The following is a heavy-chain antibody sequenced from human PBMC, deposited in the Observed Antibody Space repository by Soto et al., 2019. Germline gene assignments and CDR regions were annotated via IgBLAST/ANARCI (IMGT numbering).Heavy chain of an antibody. CDR3: ARDQSPSSGWPGMDV. V-gene: IGHV1-2*02. CDR2: INPNSGGT. J-gene: IGHJ6*02. CDR1: GYTFTDYY. Sequence: QVQLVQSGAEVKKPGASVKVSCKASGYTFTDYYMHWVRQAPGQGLEWMGWINPNSGGTNYAQKFQGRVTTTRDTSISTAYMELNRLRSDDTAVYYCARDQSPSSGWPGMDVWGQGTTVTVSS. D-gene: IGHD6-19*01.